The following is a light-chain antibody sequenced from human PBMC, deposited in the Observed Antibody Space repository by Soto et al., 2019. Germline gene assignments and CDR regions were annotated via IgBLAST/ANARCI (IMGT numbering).Light chain of an antibody. CDR1: QSISIY. V-gene: IGKV3-20*01. CDR2: DAS. CDR3: QQYGGSPRIT. J-gene: IGKJ5*01. Sequence: EILLTQSPSTVSLSTVGIATLSCKASQSISIYLAWYQQKPGQAPRLLIYDASNRATGIPDRFSGSGSGTDFTLIINRLEPEDVAIYYCQQYGGSPRITFGQGTRLEI.